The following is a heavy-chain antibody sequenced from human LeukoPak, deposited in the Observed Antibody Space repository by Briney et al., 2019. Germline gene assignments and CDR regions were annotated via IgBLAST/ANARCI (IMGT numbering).Heavy chain of an antibody. CDR1: GYSISSGFY. CDR2: VYHGGSS. V-gene: IGHV4-38-2*02. J-gene: IGHJ4*02. D-gene: IGHD6-6*01. Sequence: SETLSLTCTVSGYSISSGFYWGWIRQPPGKGLEWIGNVYHGGSSYYNPSLKSRVTISVDTSKNQFSLNLYSVTAADTAVYYCARRVGSSDCFDYWGQGTLVTVSS. CDR3: ARRVGSSDCFDY.